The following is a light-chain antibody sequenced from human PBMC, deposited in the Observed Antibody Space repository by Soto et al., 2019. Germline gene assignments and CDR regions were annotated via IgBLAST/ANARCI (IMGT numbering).Light chain of an antibody. CDR2: AAS. CDR3: QQADSIPWT. Sequence: QMTQSPSSVPASVGDTVTITCRASHDINTYLGWYQQKPGKAPRLLIYAASSLQSGVPSRFSGLGSGTDFSLTISSLQPEDFAIYYCQQADSIPWTFGQGTKVDIK. J-gene: IGKJ1*01. V-gene: IGKV1-12*01. CDR1: HDINTY.